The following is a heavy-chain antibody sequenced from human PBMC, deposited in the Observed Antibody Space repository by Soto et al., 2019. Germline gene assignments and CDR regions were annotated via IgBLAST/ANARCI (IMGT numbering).Heavy chain of an antibody. J-gene: IGHJ4*02. V-gene: IGHV1-69*06. CDR2: IIPMFGTT. CDR3: ARGGDGYNQAYKFYFDS. CDR1: GGTFSSYT. D-gene: IGHD5-12*01. Sequence: SVKVSCKASGGTFSSYTISWVRQAPGQGPEWMGGIIPMFGTTRYAQRFQGGVTITADKSTNTAYMELSSLRSEDTAVYYCARGGDGYNQAYKFYFDSWGQGTLVTVSS.